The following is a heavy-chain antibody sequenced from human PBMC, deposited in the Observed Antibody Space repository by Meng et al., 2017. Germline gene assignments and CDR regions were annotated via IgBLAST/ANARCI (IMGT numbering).Heavy chain of an antibody. D-gene: IGHD1-20*01. CDR3: ARDYHNWNPKINWFDP. V-gene: IGHV4-34*01. J-gene: IGHJ5*02. CDR1: GGSFSGYY. Sequence: GHLQEWGAGLLKPSATLSLTCQFYGGSFSGYYWSWIRQLPGKGLEWIGEINHSGSTNYNPSLKSRVTISVDTSKNQFSLKLSSVTAADTAVYYCARDYHNWNPKINWFDPWGQGTLVTVSS. CDR2: INHSGST.